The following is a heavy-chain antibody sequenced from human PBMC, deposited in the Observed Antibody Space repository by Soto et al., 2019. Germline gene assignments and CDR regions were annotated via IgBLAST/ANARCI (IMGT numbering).Heavy chain of an antibody. V-gene: IGHV4-30-4*01. D-gene: IGHD1-1*01. CDR2: IYYSGST. CDR1: GGSISSGDYY. CDR3: ARQKRSGNFDY. Sequence: SENLSLTCTVSGGSISSGDYYWSWIRQPPGKGLEWIGYIYYSGSTYYNPSLKSRVTISVDTSKNQFSLKLSSVTAADTAVYYCARQKRSGNFDYWGQRTLLTVSS. J-gene: IGHJ4*02.